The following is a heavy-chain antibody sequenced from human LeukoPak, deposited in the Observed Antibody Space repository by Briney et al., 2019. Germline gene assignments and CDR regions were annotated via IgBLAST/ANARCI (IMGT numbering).Heavy chain of an antibody. J-gene: IGHJ1*01. CDR3: ARLGLGNEFGSVYRPTHFHH. V-gene: IGHV4-61*02. D-gene: IGHD3/OR15-3a*01. CDR2: VYTSGST. Sequence: SQTLSLTCTVSGGSISSGSYYWSWIRQPAGKGLEWIGRVYTSGSTNYNPSLKSRVTISVDTSKNQFSLKLRSVTAADTAVYYCARLGLGNEFGSVYRPTHFHHWGQGTLVTVSS. CDR1: GGSISSGSYY.